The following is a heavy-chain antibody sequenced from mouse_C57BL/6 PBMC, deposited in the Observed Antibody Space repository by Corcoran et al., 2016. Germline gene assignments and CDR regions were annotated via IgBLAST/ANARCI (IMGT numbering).Heavy chain of an antibody. D-gene: IGHD2-3*01. CDR3: ARHDGYYKYYFDY. Sequence: QLQLVQSGPELKKPGETVKISCKASGYTFTTYGMSWVKQAPGKGLKWMGWINTYSGVPTYADDFKGRFAFSLETSASTAYLQINNLKNEDTATYFCARHDGYYKYYFDYWGQGTTLTVSS. CDR1: GYTFTTYG. CDR2: INTYSGVP. J-gene: IGHJ2*01. V-gene: IGHV9-3*01.